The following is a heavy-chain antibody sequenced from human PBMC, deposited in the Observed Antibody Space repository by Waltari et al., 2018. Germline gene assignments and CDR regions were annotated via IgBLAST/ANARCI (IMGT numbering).Heavy chain of an antibody. CDR1: GYTLSDYG. Sequence: QVQLVQSGAEVKKPGASVKVSCKASGYTLSDYGISWVRQAPGQGLEWMGWLSVDNGHTNHAQKFQGRLTMTEDTAATTVYMELTYLTSDDTAVYYCARERHRLMEEGYLMALDPWGQGTLVTVSS. J-gene: IGHJ5*02. CDR3: ARERHRLMEEGYLMALDP. V-gene: IGHV1-18*01. CDR2: LSVDNGHT. D-gene: IGHD2-21*01.